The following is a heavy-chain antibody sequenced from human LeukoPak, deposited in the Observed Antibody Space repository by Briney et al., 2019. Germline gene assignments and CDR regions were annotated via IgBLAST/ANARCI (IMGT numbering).Heavy chain of an antibody. CDR2: IIPILGIA. CDR1: GGTFSSYA. Sequence: SVKVSCKASGGTFSSYAISWVRQAPGQGLEWMGRIIPILGIANYAQKFQGRVTITADKSTSTAYMELRSLRSDDTAVYYCARVYCSSTSCYEDYWGQGTLVTVSS. V-gene: IGHV1-69*04. CDR3: ARVYCSSTSCYEDY. D-gene: IGHD2-2*01. J-gene: IGHJ4*02.